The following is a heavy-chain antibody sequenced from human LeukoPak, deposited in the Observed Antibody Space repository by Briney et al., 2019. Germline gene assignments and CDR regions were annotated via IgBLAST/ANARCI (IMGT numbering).Heavy chain of an antibody. Sequence: GSSVKVSCKASGDTFSSYAISWVRQAPGQGLEWMGRIIPILGIANYAQKFQGRVTITADKSTSTAYMELSSLRSEDTAVYYCARDDGLSGYDYLFFDYWGQGTLVTVSS. D-gene: IGHD5-12*01. CDR1: GDTFSSYA. J-gene: IGHJ4*02. CDR2: IIPILGIA. V-gene: IGHV1-69*04. CDR3: ARDDGLSGYDYLFFDY.